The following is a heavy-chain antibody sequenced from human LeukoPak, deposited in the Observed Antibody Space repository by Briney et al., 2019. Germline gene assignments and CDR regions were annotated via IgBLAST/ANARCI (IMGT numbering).Heavy chain of an antibody. J-gene: IGHJ4*02. D-gene: IGHD3-22*01. CDR2: ISGSGGDT. V-gene: IGHV3-23*01. Sequence: PGGSLRLSCVGSGFTFSRSAMSWVRLAPGKGLEWVSGISGSGGDTYSTDSVKGRFTISRDNSGTTVSLQMNSLTTDDTAVYFCAKEGRLTVAAVVVENYFDYWGQGTPVIVSA. CDR1: GFTFSRSA. CDR3: AKEGRLTVAAVVVENYFDY.